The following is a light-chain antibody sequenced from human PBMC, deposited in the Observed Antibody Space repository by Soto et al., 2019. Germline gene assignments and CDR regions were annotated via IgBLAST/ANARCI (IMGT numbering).Light chain of an antibody. CDR1: QGISTY. CDR2: AAS. V-gene: IGKV1-39*01. CDR3: QQSNSITWT. Sequence: DIQMTQSPSSLSASVGDRVTITCRASQGISTYLNWYQQKPGKAPKVLIYAASSLQSGVPSRFSGSASETDFTLTISSLQPEDFATYSCQQSNSITWTFGQGTKVEIK. J-gene: IGKJ1*01.